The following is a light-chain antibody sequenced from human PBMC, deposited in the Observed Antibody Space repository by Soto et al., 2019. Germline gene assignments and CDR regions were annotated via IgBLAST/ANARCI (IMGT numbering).Light chain of an antibody. CDR2: GAS. CDR1: QSVSSN. CDR3: QQYNSYS. J-gene: IGKJ1*01. V-gene: IGKV3-15*01. Sequence: EIVMTQSPATLSVSPGERATLSCRASQSVSSNLAWYQQNPGQAPRLLIYGASTRATAIPARFSGSGSGAEFTLTIRRLQSEDFATYYRQQYNSYSFGQGTKVDNK.